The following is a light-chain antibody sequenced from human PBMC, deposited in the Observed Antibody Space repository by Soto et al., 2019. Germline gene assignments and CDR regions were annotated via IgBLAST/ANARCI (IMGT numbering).Light chain of an antibody. J-gene: IGKJ1*01. CDR1: QGISSW. CDR2: AAS. V-gene: IGKV1-12*01. CDR3: QQANSFTWT. Sequence: DIQMTQSPSSVSASVGDIVTMTCPASQGISSWLVWYQQKPGKAPKLLIYAASSLQSGVPSRLSGSGSGTDFTLTISGLQPEDPATYYCQQANSFTWTFGQGTKVDIK.